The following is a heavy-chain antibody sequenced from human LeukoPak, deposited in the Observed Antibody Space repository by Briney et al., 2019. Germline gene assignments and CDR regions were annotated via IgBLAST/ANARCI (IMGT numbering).Heavy chain of an antibody. CDR3: AKDSAFDI. Sequence: QPGGSLRLSCAASGFTFSSYGMHWVRQAPGKGLEWVAFIRCDGSNKYYADSVKGRFTISRDNSKNTLYLQMNSLRAEDTAVYYCAKDSAFDIWGQGTMVTVSS. CDR2: IRCDGSNK. V-gene: IGHV3-30*02. CDR1: GFTFSSYG. J-gene: IGHJ3*02.